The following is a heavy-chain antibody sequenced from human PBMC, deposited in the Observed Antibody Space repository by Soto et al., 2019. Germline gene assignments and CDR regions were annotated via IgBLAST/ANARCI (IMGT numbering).Heavy chain of an antibody. CDR1: GYSFTSYW. Sequence: PGESLKISCKGSGYSFTSYWISWVRQMPGKGLEWMGRIDPSDSYTNYSPSFQGHVTISADKSISTAYLQWSSLKASDTAMYYCPRHVPNQYTDMVPFDPWGQGTLVSVSS. J-gene: IGHJ5*02. CDR3: PRHVPNQYTDMVPFDP. CDR2: IDPSDSYT. D-gene: IGHD5-18*01. V-gene: IGHV5-10-1*01.